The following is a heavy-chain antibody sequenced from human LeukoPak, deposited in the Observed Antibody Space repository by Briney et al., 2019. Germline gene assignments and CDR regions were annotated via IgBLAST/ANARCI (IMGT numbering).Heavy chain of an antibody. V-gene: IGHV1-18*01. CDR1: GYTVSSYG. CDR2: ISTSNSLT. CDR3: ARPTASYDTLDI. J-gene: IGHJ3*02. Sequence: GASVKVSCKASGYTVSSYGISWVRQAPGQGLEWVGWISTSNSLTRYPEKFQDRVTLTTDASTSTAYMELRSLRSDDAAVYYCARPTASYDTLDIWGQGTRVTVSS. D-gene: IGHD1-26*01.